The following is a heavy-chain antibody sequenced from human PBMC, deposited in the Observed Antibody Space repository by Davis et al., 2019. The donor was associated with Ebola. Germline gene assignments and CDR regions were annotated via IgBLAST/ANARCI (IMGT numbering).Heavy chain of an antibody. Sequence: AASVKVSCNASGGTFSSYAISWVRQAPGQGLEWMGGIIPIFGTANYAQKFQGSVTITADKSTSTAYMELSSLRSEDTAVYYCAREGGGVYSGYAIRYFDYWGQGTLVTVSS. J-gene: IGHJ4*02. CDR2: IIPIFGTA. V-gene: IGHV1-69*06. CDR1: GGTFSSYA. D-gene: IGHD5-12*01. CDR3: AREGGGVYSGYAIRYFDY.